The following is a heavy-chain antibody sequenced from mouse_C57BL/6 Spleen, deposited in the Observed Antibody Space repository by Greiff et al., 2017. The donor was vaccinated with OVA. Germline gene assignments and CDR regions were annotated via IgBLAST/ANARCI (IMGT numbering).Heavy chain of an antibody. Sequence: QVQLQQSGAELVKPGASVKISCKASGYAFSSSWMNWVKQRPGKGLEWIGKIYPGDGDTNYNGKFKGKATLTADKSSSTAYMQLSSLTSEDSAVYFSAKGGYGNSFAYWGQGTLVTVSA. CDR2: IYPGDGDT. J-gene: IGHJ3*01. D-gene: IGHD2-1*01. V-gene: IGHV1-80*01. CDR1: GYAFSSSW. CDR3: AKGGYGNSFAY.